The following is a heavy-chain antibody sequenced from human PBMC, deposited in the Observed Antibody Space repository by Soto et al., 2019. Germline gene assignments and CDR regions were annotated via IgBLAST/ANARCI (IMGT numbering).Heavy chain of an antibody. J-gene: IGHJ6*02. D-gene: IGHD3-3*01. V-gene: IGHV3-30*18. Sequence: QVQLVESGGGVVQPGRSLRLSCAASGFTFSSYGMHWVRQAPGKGLEWVAVISYDGSNKYYADSVKGRFTISRDNSKNTLYLQMNSLRAEDTAVYYCAKDLEWSGYWTTYGMDVWGQGTTVTVSS. CDR1: GFTFSSYG. CDR2: ISYDGSNK. CDR3: AKDLEWSGYWTTYGMDV.